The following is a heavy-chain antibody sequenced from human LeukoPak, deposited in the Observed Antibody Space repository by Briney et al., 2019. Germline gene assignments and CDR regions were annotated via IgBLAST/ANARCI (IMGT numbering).Heavy chain of an antibody. J-gene: IGHJ6*03. CDR3: ARGRLELLSDYYYYMDV. V-gene: IGHV3-7*01. CDR2: IKQDGSEK. Sequence: GGSLRLSCAASGFTFSSYWMSWVRQAPGKGLEWVANIKQDGSEKYYVDSVKGRFTISRDNAKNSLYLQMNSLRAEDTAVYYCARGRLELLSDYYYYMDVWGKGTTVTVSS. CDR1: GFTFSSYW. D-gene: IGHD1-7*01.